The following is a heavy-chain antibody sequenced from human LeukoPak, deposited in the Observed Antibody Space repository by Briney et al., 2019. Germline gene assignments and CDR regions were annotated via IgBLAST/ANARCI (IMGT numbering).Heavy chain of an antibody. J-gene: IGHJ4*02. D-gene: IGHD3-22*01. CDR3: VNGYYDSSGYYFDY. V-gene: IGHV3-64D*09. CDR1: GFTFSSYA. Sequence: PGGSLRLSCSASGFTFSSYAMHWVRQAPGKGLEYVSAISSNGGSTYYADSVTGRFTISRDNSKNTLYLQMSSLRAEDTAVYYCVNGYYDSSGYYFDYWGQGTLVTVSS. CDR2: ISSNGGST.